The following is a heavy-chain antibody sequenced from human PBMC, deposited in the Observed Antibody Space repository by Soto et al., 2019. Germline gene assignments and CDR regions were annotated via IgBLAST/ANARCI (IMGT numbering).Heavy chain of an antibody. CDR2: IRSKAYGGTT. V-gene: IGHV3-49*04. Sequence: EVQLVESGGGLVQPGRSLRLSCTASGFTFGDYAMSWVRQAPGKGLEWVGFIRSKAYGGTTEYAASVKGRFTISRDDSKSIAYLQMNSLKTEDTAVYYCTDSSSSGHFQHWGQGTLVIVSS. D-gene: IGHD6-6*01. CDR1: GFTFGDYA. J-gene: IGHJ1*01. CDR3: TDSSSSGHFQH.